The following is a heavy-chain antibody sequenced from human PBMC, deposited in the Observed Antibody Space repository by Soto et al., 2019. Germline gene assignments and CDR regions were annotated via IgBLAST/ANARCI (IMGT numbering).Heavy chain of an antibody. J-gene: IGHJ4*02. Sequence: QVQLVESGGGVVQPGRSLRLSCAASGFTFSSYGMHWVRQAPGKGLEWVAVIWYDGSNKYYADSVKGRFTISRDNSKNTLYLQMNSLRAEDTAVYYCAREEGMATIGYWGQGTLVTVSS. V-gene: IGHV3-33*01. D-gene: IGHD5-12*01. CDR2: IWYDGSNK. CDR1: GFTFSSYG. CDR3: AREEGMATIGY.